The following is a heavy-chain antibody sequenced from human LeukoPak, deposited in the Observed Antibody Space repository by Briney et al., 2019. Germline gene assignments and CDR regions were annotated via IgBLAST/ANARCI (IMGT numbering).Heavy chain of an antibody. V-gene: IGHV3-23*01. Sequence: GGSLRLSCAASGFTFSSYAMSWVRQAPGKGLEWVSAISGSGGSTYYADSVKGRFTISRDNSKNTLYLQMNSLRAEDTAVYCCAKEWIRTVTPGDDAFDIWGQGTMVTVSS. J-gene: IGHJ3*02. CDR2: ISGSGGST. D-gene: IGHD4-17*01. CDR1: GFTFSSYA. CDR3: AKEWIRTVTPGDDAFDI.